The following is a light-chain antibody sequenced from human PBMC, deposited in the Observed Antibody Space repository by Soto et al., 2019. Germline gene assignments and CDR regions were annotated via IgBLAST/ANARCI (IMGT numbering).Light chain of an antibody. V-gene: IGKV1-39*01. Sequence: DIPLTQSPSALSASVGDSVTITCRASQTVSKSLTWYQQRPGTAPQLLIYAASTLHTGVPSRFSGRGSGTDFTLTINNLQREDFADYFCQQTYSNPWTFGRVTKVDIK. CDR1: QTVSKS. CDR3: QQTYSNPWT. CDR2: AAS. J-gene: IGKJ4*01.